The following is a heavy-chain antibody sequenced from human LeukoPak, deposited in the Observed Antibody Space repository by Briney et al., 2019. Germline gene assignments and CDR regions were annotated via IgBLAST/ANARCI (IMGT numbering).Heavy chain of an antibody. CDR3: ARGRRSRTAFDI. Sequence: SETLSLTCAVSSDSISNSAYHWGWIRQPPGRGLEWIGTIYYSRGTYYNPSLKSRVTISVDTSKNQFSLKLSSVTAADTAVYYCARGRRSRTAFDIWGQGTMVTVSS. J-gene: IGHJ3*02. D-gene: IGHD1-14*01. CDR1: SDSISNSAYH. CDR2: IYYSRGT. V-gene: IGHV4-39*01.